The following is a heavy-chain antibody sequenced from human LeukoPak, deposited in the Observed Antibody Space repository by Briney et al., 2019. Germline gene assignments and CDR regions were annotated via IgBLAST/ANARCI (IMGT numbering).Heavy chain of an antibody. CDR2: INHSGST. V-gene: IGHV4-34*01. CDR1: GGSLSGYY. Sequence: SETLSLTCAVYGGSLSGYYWSWIRQPPGKGLEWIGEINHSGSTNYNPSLKSRVTISVDTSKNQFSLKLSSVTAADTAVYYCARGRGVQLPLDYWGQGTLVTVSS. CDR3: ARGRGVQLPLDY. D-gene: IGHD2-2*01. J-gene: IGHJ4*02.